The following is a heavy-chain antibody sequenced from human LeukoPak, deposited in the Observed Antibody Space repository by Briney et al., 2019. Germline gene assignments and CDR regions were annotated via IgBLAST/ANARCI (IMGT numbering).Heavy chain of an antibody. CDR2: IKHDGRES. V-gene: IGHV3-7*01. CDR3: ARDGLPAARDI. CDR1: GFTFSSYA. J-gene: IGHJ3*02. D-gene: IGHD6-6*01. Sequence: GRSLRLSCAASGFTFSSYAMHWVRQAPGKGLEMVANIKHDGRESYYGDSVKGRFTISRDNAKNTLYLQMNSLRAEDTAVYYCARDGLPAARDIWGQGTMVTVSS.